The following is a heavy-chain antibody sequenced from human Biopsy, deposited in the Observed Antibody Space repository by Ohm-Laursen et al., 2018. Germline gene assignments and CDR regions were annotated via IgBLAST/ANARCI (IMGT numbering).Heavy chain of an antibody. J-gene: IGHJ4*02. CDR2: INPSGSTT. D-gene: IGHD6-19*01. V-gene: IGHV1-46*01. CDR1: GYSFSSYY. Sequence: VPSVNASYKASGYSFSSYYTHWVRQAPGQGLEWMGMINPSGSTTSYPQIFQGRVTMTRGTSKSTVYMELSSLRSADTAVYFGARNPGWYGELYYFDYWGQGTLVTVSS. CDR3: ARNPGWYGELYYFDY.